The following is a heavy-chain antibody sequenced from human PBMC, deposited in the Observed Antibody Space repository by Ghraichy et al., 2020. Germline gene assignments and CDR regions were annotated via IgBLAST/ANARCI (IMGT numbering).Heavy chain of an antibody. J-gene: IGHJ6*02. CDR1: GGSISSGGYY. V-gene: IGHV4-31*03. CDR2: IYYSGST. Sequence: SETLSLTCTVSGGSISSGGYYWSWIRQHPGKGMEWIGYIYYSGSTYYNPSLKSRVTISVDTSKSQFSLKLSSVTAADTAVYYCARKQDFWSGYAGMDVWGQGTTVTVSS. CDR3: ARKQDFWSGYAGMDV. D-gene: IGHD3-3*01.